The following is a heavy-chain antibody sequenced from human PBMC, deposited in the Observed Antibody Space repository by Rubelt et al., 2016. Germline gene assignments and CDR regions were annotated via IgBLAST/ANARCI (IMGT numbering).Heavy chain of an antibody. CDR3: VRSRTIFGVVIPYYFDY. Sequence: GKRLAWVSRINTDGSTSYADSVKGRFTISRDNGKNTLHLQMNSLRAEDTAVYYCVRSRTIFGVVIPYYFDYWGQGSLVTVSS. V-gene: IGHV3-74*01. CDR2: INTDGST. J-gene: IGHJ4*02. D-gene: IGHD3-3*01.